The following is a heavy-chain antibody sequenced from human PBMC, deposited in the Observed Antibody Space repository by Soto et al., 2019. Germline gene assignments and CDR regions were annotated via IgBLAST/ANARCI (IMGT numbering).Heavy chain of an antibody. V-gene: IGHV3-33*01. CDR2: IWYDGSNK. CDR1: GFTFSSYG. Sequence: QVQLVESGGGVVQPGRSLRLSCAASGFTFSSYGMHWVRQAPGKGLEWVAVIWYDGSNKYYADSVKGRFTISRDNSKNTLYLQMTSRRAGDTVVASGARDVICGMDVWGQGTTVTVSS. CDR3: ARDVICGMDV. J-gene: IGHJ6*02. D-gene: IGHD2-21*01.